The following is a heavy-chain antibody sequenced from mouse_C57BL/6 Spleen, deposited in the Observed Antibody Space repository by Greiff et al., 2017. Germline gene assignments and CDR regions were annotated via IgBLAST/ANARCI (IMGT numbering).Heavy chain of an antibody. V-gene: IGHV5-4*01. D-gene: IGHD1-1*01. CDR1: GFTFSSYA. CDR3: ARDYYYGYYFDY. Sequence: EVQLVESGGGLVKPGGSLKLSCAASGFTFSSYAMSWVRQTPEKRLEWVATISDGGSYTYYPDNVKGRFTISRDNAKNNLYLQMSHLTSEDTAMYYCARDYYYGYYFDYWGQGTTLTVSS. J-gene: IGHJ2*01. CDR2: ISDGGSYT.